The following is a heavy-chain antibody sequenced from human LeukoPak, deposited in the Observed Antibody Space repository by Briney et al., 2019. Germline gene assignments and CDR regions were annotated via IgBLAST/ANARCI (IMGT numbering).Heavy chain of an antibody. D-gene: IGHD3-10*01. V-gene: IGHV3-74*01. CDR1: GFTFSSYW. CDR3: AREDPRSGYWFFDL. J-gene: IGHJ2*01. CDR2: MNWDGSRT. Sequence: GGSLRLSCVASGFTFSSYWVHWVRQAPGKRLLWVSRMNWDGSRTTYADSAKGRFAISRDNAKNTLYLQMNSLTSDDTAVYYCAREDPRSGYWFFDLWGRGTLVTVSS.